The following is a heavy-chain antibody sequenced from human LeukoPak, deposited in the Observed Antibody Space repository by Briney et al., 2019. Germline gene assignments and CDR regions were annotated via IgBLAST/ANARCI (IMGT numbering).Heavy chain of an antibody. J-gene: IGHJ5*02. CDR2: ISGSGGNT. V-gene: IGHV3-23*01. D-gene: IGHD3-10*01. Sequence: GGSLRLSCAASGFTFSSYAMSWVRQAPGKGLEWVSAISGSGGNTYYADSVKGRFTISRDNSRNTLYLQMNSLRPDDTAVYYCAKPLMRDRWFGESWGQGTLVTVSS. CDR1: GFTFSSYA. CDR3: AKPLMRDRWFGES.